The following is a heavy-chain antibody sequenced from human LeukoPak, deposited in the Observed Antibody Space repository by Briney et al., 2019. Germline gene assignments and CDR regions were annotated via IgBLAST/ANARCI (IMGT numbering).Heavy chain of an antibody. J-gene: IGHJ3*02. CDR2: INDRGVNT. Sequence: PGGSLRLSCVVSGLAFSSYAMSWVRQAPGKGLEWVSGINDRGVNTYYADSVKGRFTISRDNSKNTLYLQMISLRAEDTAVYYCVRVGNDYGGLLGAFDIWGQGAMVSVSS. V-gene: IGHV3-23*01. CDR1: GLAFSSYA. CDR3: VRVGNDYGGLLGAFDI. D-gene: IGHD4-23*01.